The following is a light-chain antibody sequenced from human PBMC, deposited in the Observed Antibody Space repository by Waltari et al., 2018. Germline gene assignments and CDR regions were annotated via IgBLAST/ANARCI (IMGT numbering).Light chain of an antibody. J-gene: IGKJ1*01. Sequence: IVLTQSPGTLSLAPGERAPLSCRASQSIDTSLAWYHQQKGGQAPRLLIDGMSIRAPGISDRCSGSGFGTVFSPTISLLEAEVSTVYCYQHNVRLPVTFGQGTTVEIK. CDR1: QSIDTS. CDR3: QHNVRLPVT. V-gene: IGKV3-20*01. CDR2: GMS.